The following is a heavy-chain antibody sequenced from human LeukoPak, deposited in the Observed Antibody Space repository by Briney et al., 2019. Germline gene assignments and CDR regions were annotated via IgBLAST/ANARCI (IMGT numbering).Heavy chain of an antibody. D-gene: IGHD3-3*01. Sequence: PSETLSLTCTASGGSISSSSYYWGWIRQPPGKGLEWIGSIYYSGSTYYNPSLKSRVTISVDTSKNQFSLKLSSVTAADTAVYYCARVVVGDFWSGYSGYYYYMDVWGKGTTVTVSS. V-gene: IGHV4-39*07. J-gene: IGHJ6*03. CDR1: GGSISSSSYY. CDR3: ARVVVGDFWSGYSGYYYYMDV. CDR2: IYYSGST.